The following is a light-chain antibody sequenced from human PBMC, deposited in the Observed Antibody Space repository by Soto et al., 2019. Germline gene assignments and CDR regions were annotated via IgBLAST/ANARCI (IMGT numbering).Light chain of an antibody. Sequence: QSVLTQPASVSGSPGQSITISCTGTSSDVGGYNYVSWYQPHPGKAPKLMMFDGSNRPSGVSNRFSGSKSGHTASLTISGLQPEDEADYYCSSYTTSNTRQIVFGTGTKVTVL. CDR1: SSDVGGYNY. V-gene: IGLV2-14*03. CDR2: DGS. CDR3: SSYTTSNTRQIV. J-gene: IGLJ1*01.